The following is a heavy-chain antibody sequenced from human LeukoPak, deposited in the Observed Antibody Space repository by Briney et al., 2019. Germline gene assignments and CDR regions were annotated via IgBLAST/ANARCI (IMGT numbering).Heavy chain of an antibody. D-gene: IGHD3-9*01. CDR2: LCGSGGST. Sequence: GALRLSCAASGFPLSRYALGWVRQAPGEGLEWVSALCGSGGSTYYADSVKGRFTISRDNSKNTLYLQMNSLRAEDTAVYYCAKNAYYDILTGYYRPNYWGQGTLVTVSS. J-gene: IGHJ4*02. V-gene: IGHV3-23*01. CDR1: GFPLSRYA. CDR3: AKNAYYDILTGYYRPNY.